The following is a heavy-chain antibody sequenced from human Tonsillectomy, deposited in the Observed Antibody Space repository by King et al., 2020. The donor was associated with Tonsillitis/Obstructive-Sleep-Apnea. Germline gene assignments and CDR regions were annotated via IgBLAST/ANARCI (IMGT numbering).Heavy chain of an antibody. CDR1: GFSFSSYA. CDR3: AKDVQLWPYGMDV. Sequence: VQLVESGGGLVQPGGSLRLSCAASGFSFSSYAMNWVRQAPGKGLEWVSGISGRGGTTYYADSVKGRFTISRDNSKNTLYLQMNSQRAEDTAVYYCAKDVQLWPYGMDVWGQGTTVTVSS. V-gene: IGHV3-23*04. J-gene: IGHJ6*02. D-gene: IGHD5-18*01. CDR2: ISGRGGTT.